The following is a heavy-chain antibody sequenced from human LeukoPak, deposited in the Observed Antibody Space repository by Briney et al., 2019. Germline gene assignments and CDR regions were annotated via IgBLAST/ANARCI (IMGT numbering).Heavy chain of an antibody. CDR2: INHSGST. CDR1: GGSFSGYY. J-gene: IGHJ4*02. V-gene: IGHV4-34*01. Sequence: SETLSLTCAVYGGSFSGYYWSWIRQPPGKGLEWIGEINHSGSTNYNPSLKSRVTISVDTSKNQFSLKLSSVTAADTAVYYCARTQGRIQLMLYWGQGTLVTVSS. CDR3: ARTQGRIQLMLY. D-gene: IGHD5-18*01.